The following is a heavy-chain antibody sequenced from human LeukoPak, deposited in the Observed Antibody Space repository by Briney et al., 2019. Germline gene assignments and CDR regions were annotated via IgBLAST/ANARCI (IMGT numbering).Heavy chain of an antibody. J-gene: IGHJ4*01. CDR3: AKAVYFSYYY. Sequence: PGASLRLSCAASGFTLSSYAMSWVGQAPGKGLEWVSAISGSGGSTYYADSVKGRFTISRDNSKNTLYLQMNSLRAEDTAVYYCAKAVYFSYYYWGHGTLVTVSS. V-gene: IGHV3-23*01. CDR1: GFTLSSYA. D-gene: IGHD3-10*01. CDR2: ISGSGGST.